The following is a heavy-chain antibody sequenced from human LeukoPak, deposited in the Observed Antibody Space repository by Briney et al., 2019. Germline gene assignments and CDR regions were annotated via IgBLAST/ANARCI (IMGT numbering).Heavy chain of an antibody. CDR1: GFTFSSYA. V-gene: IGHV3-33*08. J-gene: IGHJ4*02. Sequence: GGSLRLSCAASGFTFSSYAMSWVRQAPGKGLEWVAVIWYDGSNKYYADSVKGRFTISRDNSKNTLYLQMNSLRAEDTAVYYCARASTMIVVAHYYFDYWGQGTLVTVSS. D-gene: IGHD3-22*01. CDR3: ARASTMIVVAHYYFDY. CDR2: IWYDGSNK.